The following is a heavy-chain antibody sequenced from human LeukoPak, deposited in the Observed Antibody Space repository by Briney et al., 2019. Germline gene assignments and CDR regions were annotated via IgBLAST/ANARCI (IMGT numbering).Heavy chain of an antibody. CDR3: ARSLLSAGSGSYGFDP. D-gene: IGHD3-10*01. V-gene: IGHV4-30-4*08. CDR2: IYYSGST. Sequence: SSETLSLTCSVAGGSMSFYYWSWIRQPPGKGLEWIGHIYYSGSTHHNPSLKSRVTISVDTSKNQFSLKLSSVTATDTAVYYCARSLLSAGSGSYGFDPWGQGTLVTVSS. CDR1: GGSMSFYY. J-gene: IGHJ5*02.